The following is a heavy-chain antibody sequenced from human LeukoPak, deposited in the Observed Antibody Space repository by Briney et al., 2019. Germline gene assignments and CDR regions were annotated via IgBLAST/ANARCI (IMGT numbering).Heavy chain of an antibody. Sequence: ASVKVSCKASGYTFTDYYMHWVRQAPRQGREWMGWISAYNGNTNYAQKLQGRVTMTTDTSTSTAYMELRSLRSDDTAVYYCARAYMLRGVLDYWGQGTLVTVSS. CDR2: ISAYNGNT. CDR3: ARAYMLRGVLDY. D-gene: IGHD3-10*01. CDR1: GYTFTDYY. J-gene: IGHJ4*02. V-gene: IGHV1-18*04.